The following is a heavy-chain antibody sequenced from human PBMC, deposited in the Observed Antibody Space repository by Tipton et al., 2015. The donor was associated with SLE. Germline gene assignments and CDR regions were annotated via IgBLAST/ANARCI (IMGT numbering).Heavy chain of an antibody. CDR1: GFTFSSYW. J-gene: IGHJ5*02. V-gene: IGHV3-7*01. CDR2: IKQDGSEK. D-gene: IGHD1-26*01. Sequence: SLRLSCAASGFTFSSYWMSWVRQAPGKGLEWVANIKQDGSEKYYVDSVKGRFTISRDNAKNSLYLQMNSLRAEDTAVYYCARVSGSGSYPGWFDPWGQGTLVTVSS. CDR3: ARVSGSGSYPGWFDP.